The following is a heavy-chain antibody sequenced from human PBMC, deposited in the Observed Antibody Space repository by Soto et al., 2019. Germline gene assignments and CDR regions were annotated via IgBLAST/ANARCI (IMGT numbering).Heavy chain of an antibody. D-gene: IGHD3-22*01. Sequence: GASVKVSCKASGLTFTNSAVQWVRQARGQRLEWMGRIVVGSGNADYAQKFRERVTITRDMSTSTAYLELHSLRSEDTAVYYCAADVYDSSDVKDLGVYWG. CDR3: AADVYDSSDVKDLGVY. CDR2: IVVGSGNA. V-gene: IGHV1-58*01. CDR1: GLTFTNSA. J-gene: IGHJ4*01.